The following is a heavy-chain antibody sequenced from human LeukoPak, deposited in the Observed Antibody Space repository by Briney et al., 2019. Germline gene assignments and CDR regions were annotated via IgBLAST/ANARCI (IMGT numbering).Heavy chain of an antibody. V-gene: IGHV4-30-4*01. CDR1: GGSISSDDYY. J-gene: IGHJ6*02. D-gene: IGHD3-10*01. Sequence: SETLSLTCTVSGGSISSDDYYWSWIRQPPGKGLEWIGYIYYSGSTYYNPSLKSRVTISVDTSKNQFSLKLSSVTAADTAVYYCARDMVRGVTLYYYGMDVWGQGTTVTVSS. CDR2: IYYSGST. CDR3: ARDMVRGVTLYYYGMDV.